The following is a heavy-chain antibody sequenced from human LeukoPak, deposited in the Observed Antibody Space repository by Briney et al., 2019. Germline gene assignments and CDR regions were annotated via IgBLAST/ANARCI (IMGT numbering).Heavy chain of an antibody. Sequence: SGTPSLTCAVSGGSISSSNWWSWVRQPPGKGLEWIGEIYHSGNTNYNPSLESRVTISADTSKNQFSLILNSLTAADTAVYYCAIGRPRNATRLDDGYDFWGQGTKVTVSS. CDR2: IYHSGNT. V-gene: IGHV4-4*02. CDR3: AIGRPRNATRLDDGYDF. J-gene: IGHJ3*01. CDR1: GGSISSSNW. D-gene: IGHD1-1*01.